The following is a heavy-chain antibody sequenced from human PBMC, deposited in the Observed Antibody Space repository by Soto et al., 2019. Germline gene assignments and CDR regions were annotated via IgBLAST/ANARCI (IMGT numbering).Heavy chain of an antibody. CDR3: VREYSSSSHNWFDP. Sequence: EVQLVESGGGLVKPGGSLRLSCAASGFTFSSYSMNWVRQAPGKGLEWVSSISSSSSYIYYADSVKGRFTISRDNATNSLYLQTNSLGAEDTAVYYCVREYSSSSHNWFDPWGQGTLVTVSS. J-gene: IGHJ5*02. CDR2: ISSSSSYI. D-gene: IGHD6-6*01. V-gene: IGHV3-21*01. CDR1: GFTFSSYS.